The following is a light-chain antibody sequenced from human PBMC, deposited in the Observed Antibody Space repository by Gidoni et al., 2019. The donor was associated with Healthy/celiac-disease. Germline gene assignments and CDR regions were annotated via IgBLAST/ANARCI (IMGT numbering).Light chain of an antibody. J-gene: IGKJ3*01. CDR2: FGS. Sequence: DIVMTQSPLSLPVTPGAPASISCRSSQSLLHSNGYNYLDWYLQKPGQSPQLLIYFGSNRASGVPDRFSGSGSGTDFTLKISRVEAEDVGVYYCMQARQTPFTFGPGTKVDIK. CDR1: QSLLHSNGYNY. CDR3: MQARQTPFT. V-gene: IGKV2-28*01.